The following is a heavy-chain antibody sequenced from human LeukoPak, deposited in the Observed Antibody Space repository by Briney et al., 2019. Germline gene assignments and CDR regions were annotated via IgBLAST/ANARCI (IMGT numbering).Heavy chain of an antibody. CDR1: GFTFSSYG. Sequence: GGSLRLSCAASGFTFSSYGMHWVRQAPGKGLEWVAFIPYDESDKYYADSVKGRFTISRDNSRNTLDLQMNSLRVEDTAVYYCVRERFNNDYEAWGQGILVTVSS. CDR3: VRERFNNDYEA. D-gene: IGHD3-22*01. CDR2: IPYDESDK. J-gene: IGHJ5*02. V-gene: IGHV3-30*12.